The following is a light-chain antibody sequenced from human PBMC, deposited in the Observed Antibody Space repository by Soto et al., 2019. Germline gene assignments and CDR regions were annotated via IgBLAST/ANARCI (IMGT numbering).Light chain of an antibody. CDR2: AAS. Sequence: DIQMTQSPFSLSASVGDRVTITCRASQSIDSYVIWYQQKPGKAPKVLIYAASSLQRGVPSRFSGSGSGTHFTLTISSLQPEDFATYYCQQSYSTPWTFGQGTKVEIK. J-gene: IGKJ1*01. CDR3: QQSYSTPWT. CDR1: QSIDSY. V-gene: IGKV1-39*01.